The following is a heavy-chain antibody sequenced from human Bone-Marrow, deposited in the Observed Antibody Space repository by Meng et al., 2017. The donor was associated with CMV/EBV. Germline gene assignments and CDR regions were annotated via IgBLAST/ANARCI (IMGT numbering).Heavy chain of an antibody. CDR1: GFTFSSYS. V-gene: IGHV3-48*04. Sequence: GESLKISCAASGFTFSSYSMNWVRQAPGKGLEWVSYISSSSSTIYYADSVKGRFTISRDNAKNSLYLQMNSLRAEDTAVYYCARAGIVVVPAAIPHRAFDIWGQGTIVTVSS. CDR3: ARAGIVVVPAAIPHRAFDI. J-gene: IGHJ3*02. CDR2: ISSSSSTI. D-gene: IGHD2-2*01.